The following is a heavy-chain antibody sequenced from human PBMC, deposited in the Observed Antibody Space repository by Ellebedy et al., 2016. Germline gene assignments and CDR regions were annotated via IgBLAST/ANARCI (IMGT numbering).Heavy chain of an antibody. V-gene: IGHV1-58*02. CDR2: IAVGSGRT. D-gene: IGHD2-2*01. Sequence: SVKVSXKASRFTFSYSAIQWVRQARGQPLEWVGWIAVGSGRTNFAQRFQDRVSIISDVSTRTVSMELSNLRSEDTAVYYCATGIPAVSAAIVYPRRYGLDLWGQGTSVTVSS. CDR3: ATGIPAVSAAIVYPRRYGLDL. CDR1: RFTFSYSA. J-gene: IGHJ6*02.